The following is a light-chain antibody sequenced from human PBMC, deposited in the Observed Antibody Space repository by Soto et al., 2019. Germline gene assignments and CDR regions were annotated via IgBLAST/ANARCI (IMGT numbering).Light chain of an antibody. V-gene: IGKV3-20*01. Sequence: SRGTLSLSPGARAILSCRASQTISSNYLAWYQQKPGQAPRLLIYGASGRATGTPDRFSGSGSGTDFTLTISRLEPEDFAVYYCQQYSSSLITIGQGTRLEIK. J-gene: IGKJ5*01. CDR1: QTISSNY. CDR2: GAS. CDR3: QQYSSSLIT.